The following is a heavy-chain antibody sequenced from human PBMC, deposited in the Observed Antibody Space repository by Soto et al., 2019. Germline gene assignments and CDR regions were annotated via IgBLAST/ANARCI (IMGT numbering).Heavy chain of an antibody. CDR2: ISYDGSNK. J-gene: IGHJ5*02. CDR1: GFTFSSYG. V-gene: IGHV3-30*18. CDR3: AKERAGDTGNWFDP. Sequence: PGGSLRLSCAASGFTFSSYGMHWVRQAPGKGLEWVAVISYDGSNKYYADSVKGRFTISRDNSKNTLYLQMNSLRAEDTAVYYCAKERAGDTGNWFDPWGQGTLVTVSS. D-gene: IGHD2-21*02.